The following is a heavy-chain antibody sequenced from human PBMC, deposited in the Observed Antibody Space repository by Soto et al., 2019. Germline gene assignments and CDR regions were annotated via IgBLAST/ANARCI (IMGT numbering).Heavy chain of an antibody. V-gene: IGHV4-59*01. Sequence: PSETLSLTCTVSGGSISSYYWSWIRQPPGKGLEWIGYIYYSGSTNYNPSLKSRVTISVDTSKNQFSLKLSSVTAADTAVYYCARVSQQLVSNWFDPWGQGTLVTAPQ. CDR2: IYYSGST. J-gene: IGHJ5*02. D-gene: IGHD6-13*01. CDR1: GGSISSYY. CDR3: ARVSQQLVSNWFDP.